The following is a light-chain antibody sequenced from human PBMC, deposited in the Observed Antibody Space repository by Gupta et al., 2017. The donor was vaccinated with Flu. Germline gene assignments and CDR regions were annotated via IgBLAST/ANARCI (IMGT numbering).Light chain of an antibody. Sequence: VTLVQPASKYGNASLGHVHSGGSTKLSRLHQRPGQAPRHLKYEGSEGDAGVPDRLSGSGSGADLTLNISRVEAEDVGVYCWKQGKGWPCTFGQGTKLEI. J-gene: IGKJ2*02. V-gene: IGKV2-30*02. CDR3: KQGKGWPCT. CDR2: EGS. CDR1: LGHVHSGGSTK.